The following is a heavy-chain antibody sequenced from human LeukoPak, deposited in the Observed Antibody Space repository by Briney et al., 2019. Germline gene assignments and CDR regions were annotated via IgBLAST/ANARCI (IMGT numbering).Heavy chain of an antibody. CDR3: ARGFGLDYYYYMDV. J-gene: IGHJ6*03. V-gene: IGHV1-69*06. Sequence: SVKVSCKASGDTFSTHGISWVRQAPGQGLEWMGRIIPNFGTTNYAQNFQGRVTITADKSTSTVHMDLSSLRSEDTAVYYCARGFGLDYYYYMDVWDEGTTVIVSS. CDR2: IIPNFGTT. CDR1: GDTFSTHG. D-gene: IGHD3-16*01.